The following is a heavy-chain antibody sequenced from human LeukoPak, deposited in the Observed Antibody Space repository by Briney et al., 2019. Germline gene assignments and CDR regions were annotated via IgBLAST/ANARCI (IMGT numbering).Heavy chain of an antibody. Sequence: GGSLRFSCAASGFTFSIYSMNWVRQTPGKGLEWVSSISSSSSYIYYADSVKGRFTISRDNSKNTLYLQMNSLRAEDTAVYYCAKGLLWFGELYADHDAFDIWGQGTMVTVSS. CDR2: ISSSSSYI. D-gene: IGHD3-10*01. J-gene: IGHJ3*02. V-gene: IGHV3-21*01. CDR3: AKGLLWFGELYADHDAFDI. CDR1: GFTFSIYS.